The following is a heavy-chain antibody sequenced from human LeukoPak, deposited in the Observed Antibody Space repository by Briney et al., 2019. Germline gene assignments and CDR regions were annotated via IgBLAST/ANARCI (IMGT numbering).Heavy chain of an antibody. J-gene: IGHJ5*01. CDR3: ARVVGLQWSTNWIDS. V-gene: IGHV1-18*01. CDR1: GYTFTNYG. Sequence: ASVKVSCKASGYTFTNYGITWARRAPGQGLEWMGWISTNNGDTNSAQNLQGRVTMTTETSTSTAYMELRSLKSDDTAVYYCARVVGLQWSTNWIDSWGQGTTVTVSS. CDR2: ISTNNGDT. D-gene: IGHD3-10*01.